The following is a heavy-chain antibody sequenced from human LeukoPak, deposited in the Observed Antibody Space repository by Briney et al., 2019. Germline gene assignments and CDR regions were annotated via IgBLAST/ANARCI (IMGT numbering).Heavy chain of an antibody. J-gene: IGHJ4*02. Sequence: GGSLRLSCAASGFTFSSYAISWVRQAPGKGLECVSGISGSGGSTYYADSVKGRSTISRDNSKNTLYLQMNSLRAEDTAVYYCAKDGREWPRSLDYWGQGPLVPVSS. D-gene: IGHD5-12*01. V-gene: IGHV3-23*01. CDR1: GFTFSSYA. CDR2: ISGSGGST. CDR3: AKDGREWPRSLDY.